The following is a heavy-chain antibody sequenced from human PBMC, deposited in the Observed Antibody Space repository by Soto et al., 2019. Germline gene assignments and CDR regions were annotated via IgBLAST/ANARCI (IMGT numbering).Heavy chain of an antibody. V-gene: IGHV1-69*13. CDR1: GGTFSSYA. CDR2: IIPIFGTA. J-gene: IGHJ5*02. Sequence: SVKVSCKASGGTFSSYAISWVRQAPGQGLEWMGGIIPIFGTANYAQKLQGRVTITADESTSTAYMELSSLRSEDTAVYYCARDPIPYCSGGSCYQLINWFDPWGQGTLVTVSS. D-gene: IGHD2-15*01. CDR3: ARDPIPYCSGGSCYQLINWFDP.